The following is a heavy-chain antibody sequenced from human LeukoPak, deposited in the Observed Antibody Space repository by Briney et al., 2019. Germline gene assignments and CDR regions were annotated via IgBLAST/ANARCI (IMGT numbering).Heavy chain of an antibody. CDR3: ARAKYSSGWYLDY. D-gene: IGHD6-19*01. J-gene: IGHJ4*02. Sequence: PSETLSLTCTVSGDSISSGDYYWTWIRQHPGKGLEWIGHIHCSGSTYYDPSLKSRVTISVDTSKNQFSLKVSSVTAADTAVYYCARAKYSSGWYLDYWGEGTPVPFSS. CDR1: GDSISSGDYY. V-gene: IGHV4-31*03. CDR2: IHCSGST.